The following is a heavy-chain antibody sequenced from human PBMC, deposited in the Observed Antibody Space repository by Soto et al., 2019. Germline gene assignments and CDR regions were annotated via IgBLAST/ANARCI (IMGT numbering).Heavy chain of an antibody. CDR2: IWYDGSNK. Sequence: GGSLRLSCAASGFTFSSYGMHWVRQAPGKGLEWVAVIWYDGSNKYYADSVKGRFTISRDNSKNTLYLQMNSLRAEDTAVYYCASGRDWYSSSWYFDYWGQGTLVTVSS. CDR1: GFTFSSYG. D-gene: IGHD6-13*01. V-gene: IGHV3-33*01. J-gene: IGHJ4*02. CDR3: ASGRDWYSSSWYFDY.